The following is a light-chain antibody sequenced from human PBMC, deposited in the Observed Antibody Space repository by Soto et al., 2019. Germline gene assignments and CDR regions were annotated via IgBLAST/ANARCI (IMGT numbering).Light chain of an antibody. CDR2: KAS. Sequence: DIQMTQSPSTLSASVGDRVTITCRASQSISSWLAWYQQKPGTAPKLLIYKASTLQSGVPSRFSGSGSGTEFTLTISSLQPDDSATYYCQQYNDNCTFGQGPK. J-gene: IGKJ1*01. V-gene: IGKV1-5*03. CDR3: QQYNDNCT. CDR1: QSISSW.